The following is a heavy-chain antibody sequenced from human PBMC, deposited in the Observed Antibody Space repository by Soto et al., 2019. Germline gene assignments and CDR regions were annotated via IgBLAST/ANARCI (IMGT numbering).Heavy chain of an antibody. CDR1: GFIFSNYA. CDR3: AREVLCSRYFDY. CDR2: MSYDGTTT. Sequence: QVQLVESGGGVVQPGGSLRLSCTASGFIFSNYAMYWVRQAPGKGLEWVAFMSYDGTTTSYADSVKGRFTISRDNSQNTLYLQMNSLRPEESGVYYCAREVLCSRYFDYWGQGSLVTVSS. D-gene: IGHD3-10*02. V-gene: IGHV3-30-3*01. J-gene: IGHJ4*02.